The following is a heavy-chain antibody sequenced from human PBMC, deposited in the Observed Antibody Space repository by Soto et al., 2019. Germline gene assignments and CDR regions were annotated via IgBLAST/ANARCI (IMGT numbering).Heavy chain of an antibody. CDR2: ISAYNGNT. V-gene: IGHV1-18*01. J-gene: IGHJ5*02. D-gene: IGHD3-10*01. CDR1: GYTCTNYR. Sequence: GXSVKVSFTACGYTCTNYRITLLRHTPGQGLEWMGWISAYNGNTKYAQKFQGRVTMTTDTSPSTAYMELRSLRSDDTAVYYCARGVGSGSYYNQYNWFDPWGQGTLVTVSS. CDR3: ARGVGSGSYYNQYNWFDP.